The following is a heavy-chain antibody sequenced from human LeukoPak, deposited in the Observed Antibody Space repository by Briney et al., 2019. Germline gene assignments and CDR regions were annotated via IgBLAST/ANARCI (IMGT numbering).Heavy chain of an antibody. Sequence: ASVKVSCKASGGTFSSYAISWVRQAPGQGLEWMGGIIPIFGTANYAQKFQGRVTITTDESTSTAYMELSSLRSEDTAVYYCAKDRYCSSTRCYGDFDYWGQGTLVTVSS. CDR2: IIPIFGTA. D-gene: IGHD2-2*01. CDR1: GGTFSSYA. CDR3: AKDRYCSSTRCYGDFDY. V-gene: IGHV1-69*05. J-gene: IGHJ4*02.